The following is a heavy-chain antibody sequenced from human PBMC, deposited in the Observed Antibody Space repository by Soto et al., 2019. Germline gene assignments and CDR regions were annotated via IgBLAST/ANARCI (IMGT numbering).Heavy chain of an antibody. CDR2: ISYDGSNK. J-gene: IGHJ4*02. CDR1: GFTFSSYG. V-gene: IGHV3-30*18. Sequence: GGSLRLSCAASGFTFSSYGMHWVRQAPGKGLEWVAVISYDGSNKYYADSVKGRFTISRDNSKNTLYLQMNSLRAEDTAVYYCAKHMEWELYYFDYWGQGTLVTVSS. CDR3: AKHMEWELYYFDY. D-gene: IGHD1-26*01.